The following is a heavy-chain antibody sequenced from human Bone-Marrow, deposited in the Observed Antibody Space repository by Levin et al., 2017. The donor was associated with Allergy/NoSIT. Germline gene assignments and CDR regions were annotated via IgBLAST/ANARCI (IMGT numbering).Heavy chain of an antibody. Sequence: GASVKVSCKASGGTFSSYPFNWVRQAPGQGLEWMGGIIPMFGTPNYAQKFQGRVTITADESTSTAYMEVSSLRSDDTAVYYCARGRGTGTTNYFDAWGQGTLVTVSS. CDR1: GGTFSSYP. D-gene: IGHD1-7*01. V-gene: IGHV1-69*13. CDR2: IIPMFGTP. J-gene: IGHJ5*02. CDR3: ARGRGTGTTNYFDA.